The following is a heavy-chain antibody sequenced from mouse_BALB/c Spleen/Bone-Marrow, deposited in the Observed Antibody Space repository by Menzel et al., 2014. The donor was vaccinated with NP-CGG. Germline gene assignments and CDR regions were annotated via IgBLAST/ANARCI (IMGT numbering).Heavy chain of an antibody. J-gene: IGHJ2*01. Sequence: EVQLQQSGPELVKPGASVKISCKTSGYTFTEYTMHWVKQSHGKSLEWIGSINPHNGGTTYNQKFRGKATLTVDKSSTTAYMELRSLTSEDPAVYYCARWTRGDYFDYWGQGTTLTVSS. V-gene: IGHV1-18*01. CDR2: INPHNGGT. CDR1: GYTFTEYT. CDR3: ARWTRGDYFDY. D-gene: IGHD3-3*01.